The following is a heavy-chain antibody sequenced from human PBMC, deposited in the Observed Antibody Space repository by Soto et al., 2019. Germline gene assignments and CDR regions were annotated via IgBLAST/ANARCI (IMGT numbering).Heavy chain of an antibody. V-gene: IGHV4-39*07. D-gene: IGHD4-17*01. CDR2: IYYSGST. Sequence: PSETLSLTCTVSGGSISSSSYYWGWIRQPPGKGLEWIGNIYYSGSTYYNPSLKSRVTISVDTSKNQFSLKLSSVTAADTAVFYCARAYYGDYLYYYYMDVWGKGTTVTVSS. CDR1: GGSISSSSYY. CDR3: ARAYYGDYLYYYYMDV. J-gene: IGHJ6*03.